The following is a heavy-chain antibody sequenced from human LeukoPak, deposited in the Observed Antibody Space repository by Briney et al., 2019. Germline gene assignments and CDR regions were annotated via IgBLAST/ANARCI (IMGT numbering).Heavy chain of an antibody. CDR1: GFTFHDYG. Sequence: GGSLRLSCAASGFTFHDYGMSWVRQVPGKGLEWVSGINWNSGTIGYADSVRGRFTVSRDNAKNSLYLQMNSQRAEDTAVYYCARSCSGGTCNFPRFEPWGQGTLVTVSS. D-gene: IGHD2-15*01. V-gene: IGHV3-20*04. CDR3: ARSCSGGTCNFPRFEP. CDR2: INWNSGTI. J-gene: IGHJ5*02.